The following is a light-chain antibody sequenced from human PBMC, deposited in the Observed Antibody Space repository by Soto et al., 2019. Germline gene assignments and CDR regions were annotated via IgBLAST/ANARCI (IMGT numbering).Light chain of an antibody. J-gene: IGKJ3*01. Sequence: EIVMTQSPAVLSVSPEEGATLSCRASQSISTNLAWYQQKPGQAPRLLIYDASTRATGIPARFSGSGSGTEFTLTVSSLQSEDSAVYYCQQFNTWPPFTFGPGTTVEIK. CDR1: QSISTN. CDR2: DAS. CDR3: QQFNTWPPFT. V-gene: IGKV3-15*01.